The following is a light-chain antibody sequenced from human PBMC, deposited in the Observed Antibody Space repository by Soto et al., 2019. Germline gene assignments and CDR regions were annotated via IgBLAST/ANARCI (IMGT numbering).Light chain of an antibody. CDR2: GAS. V-gene: IGKV3-20*01. Sequence: EVVLTQSPGTLSLSPGERATLSCRASQSVSSPYLAWYQQKPGQPPRLLIYGASSRATDIPDRFIGSGSGTEFTLTIARLAPEDFAMYYCQQYGRSPFTFGPENKVDI. CDR1: QSVSSPY. CDR3: QQYGRSPFT. J-gene: IGKJ3*01.